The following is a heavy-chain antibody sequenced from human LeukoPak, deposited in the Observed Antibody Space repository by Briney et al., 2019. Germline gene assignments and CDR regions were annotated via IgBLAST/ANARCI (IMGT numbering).Heavy chain of an antibody. Sequence: GGSLRLSCAASGFTFSSYWMSWVRQAPGKGLEWVANIKQDGSEKYYVDSVKGRFTISRDNAKNSLYLQMNSLRAEDTAVYYCAREDGLVRPYYFDYWGQGTLVTISS. D-gene: IGHD6-19*01. CDR2: IKQDGSEK. V-gene: IGHV3-7*01. CDR3: AREDGLVRPYYFDY. J-gene: IGHJ4*02. CDR1: GFTFSSYW.